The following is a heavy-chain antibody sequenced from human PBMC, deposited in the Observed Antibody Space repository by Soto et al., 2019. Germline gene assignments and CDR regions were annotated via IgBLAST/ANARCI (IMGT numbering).Heavy chain of an antibody. J-gene: IGHJ4*02. CDR3: AREVIVATNY. CDR1: GASITTSNW. D-gene: IGHD3-22*01. CDR2: IYASGST. Sequence: QVQLQESGPGLVKPSGTLSLTCAVSGASITTSNWWSWVRQPPGKGLEWIGEIYASGSTSYNPSLKSRVTISVDKSNNHFSLKMNSVTAADTAVDYCAREVIVATNYWGQGTLVTVSS. V-gene: IGHV4-4*02.